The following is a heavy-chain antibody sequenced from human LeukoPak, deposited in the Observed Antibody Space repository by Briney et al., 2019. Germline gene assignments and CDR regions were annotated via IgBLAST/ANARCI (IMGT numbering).Heavy chain of an antibody. CDR1: GFTFSSYW. J-gene: IGHJ6*03. CDR2: INSDGSST. CDR3: ARAHYYYYMDV. Sequence: PGGSLRLSCAASGFTFSSYWMHWVRQAPGKGLVWVSRINSDGSSTSYADSVKGRFTISRDNAKNTLYLQMNSLRAEDTAVYYSARAHYYYYMDVWGKGTTVTVSS. V-gene: IGHV3-74*01.